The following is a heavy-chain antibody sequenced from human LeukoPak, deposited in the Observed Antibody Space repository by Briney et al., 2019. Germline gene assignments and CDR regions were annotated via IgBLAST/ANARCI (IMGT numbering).Heavy chain of an antibody. CDR1: GFTFSDYY. D-gene: IGHD3-3*01. CDR3: ASNYDFWSGYFLHSSFDY. Sequence: GGSLRLSCAASGFTFSDYYMSWIRQAPGKGLEWVSYISSSGGTMYYADSVKGRFTISRDNAKNSLYLQMNSLSAEDTAVYYCASNYDFWSGYFLHSSFDYWGQGTLVTVSS. CDR2: ISSSGGTM. V-gene: IGHV3-11*01. J-gene: IGHJ4*02.